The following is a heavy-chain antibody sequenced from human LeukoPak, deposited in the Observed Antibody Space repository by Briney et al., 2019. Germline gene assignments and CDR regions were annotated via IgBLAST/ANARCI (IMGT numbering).Heavy chain of an antibody. CDR2: IWSDGSNK. V-gene: IGHV3-33*01. CDR1: GFTFSSYG. J-gene: IGHJ4*02. D-gene: IGHD4-17*01. Sequence: GRPLRLSCAASGFTFSSYGMHWVRQAPGKGLEWVAVIWSDGSNKFYADSVKGRFTISRDNSKNTLYLQMNSLRAEDTAVYYCARDLFDYGDYGSFDYWGQGTLVTVSS. CDR3: ARDLFDYGDYGSFDY.